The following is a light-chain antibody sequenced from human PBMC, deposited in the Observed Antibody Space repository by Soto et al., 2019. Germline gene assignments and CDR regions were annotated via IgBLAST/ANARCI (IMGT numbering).Light chain of an antibody. Sequence: EIVLTQSPGTLSLSPGERATLSCRASQSVSSNYLAWYQQKPGQPPRPLISDASSRATGIPDRFSGSGSGTDFTLTISCLEPEDFAVYYCQHYGRSPPSWTFGQGTKVEIK. CDR3: QHYGRSPPSWT. CDR1: QSVSSNY. J-gene: IGKJ1*01. V-gene: IGKV3-20*01. CDR2: DAS.